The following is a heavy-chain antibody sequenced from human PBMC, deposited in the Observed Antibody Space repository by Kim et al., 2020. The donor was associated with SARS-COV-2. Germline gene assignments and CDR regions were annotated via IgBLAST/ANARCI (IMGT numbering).Heavy chain of an antibody. CDR1: GGSVSSSSYY. D-gene: IGHD6-6*01. Sequence: SETLSLICTVSGGSVSSSSYYWGWIRQPPGKGLEWIGNIYYTGSTYYNPSLKSRVTISVDTSKHQFSLKLSSLTAADTAVYYCARLEYSSSSRLFDPWGQGPLVTVSS. V-gene: IGHV4-39*01. CDR2: IYYTGST. J-gene: IGHJ5*02. CDR3: ARLEYSSSSRLFDP.